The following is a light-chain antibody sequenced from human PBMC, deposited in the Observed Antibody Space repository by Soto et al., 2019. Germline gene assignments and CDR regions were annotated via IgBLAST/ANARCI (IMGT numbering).Light chain of an antibody. CDR1: QNVNNW. CDR3: QHRNDWPLT. CDR2: DAS. Sequence: EIVLTQSPTTLSLSPGERATLSGMASQNVNNWLAWYQQKPGQAPRLVIYDASRRATGIPARFRGSGSGTDFTLTISSLEPEDSAVYYCQHRNDWPLTFGGGTKVDIK. V-gene: IGKV3-11*01. J-gene: IGKJ4*01.